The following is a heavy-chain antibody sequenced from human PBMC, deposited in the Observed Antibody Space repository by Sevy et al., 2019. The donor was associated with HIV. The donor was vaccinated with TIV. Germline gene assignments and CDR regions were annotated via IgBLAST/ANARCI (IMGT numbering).Heavy chain of an antibody. Sequence: SETLSLTCSVSGGSISSYFWTWVRQSPGKVLEWIGNIYLTGNTDYSPSLKSRVTLSLDTSKSQFSLTLKSVTAADTAIYFGARDSTTRPRVLDYWGQGTLVTVSS. CDR2: IYLTGNT. V-gene: IGHV4-59*01. D-gene: IGHD1-1*01. CDR1: GGSISSYF. J-gene: IGHJ4*02. CDR3: ARDSTTRPRVLDY.